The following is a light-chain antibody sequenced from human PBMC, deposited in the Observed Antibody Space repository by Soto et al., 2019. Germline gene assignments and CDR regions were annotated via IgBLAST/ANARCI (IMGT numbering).Light chain of an antibody. Sequence: QSALTQPASVSGSPGQSITISCTGTSSDVGSYNLVSWYQQHPGKAPKLMIYEGSKRPSGVFNRFSGSKSGNTASLTISGLQAEDEADYYCCSYAGSSTYVVFGGGTKLTVL. CDR3: CSYAGSSTYVV. CDR2: EGS. CDR1: SSDVGSYNL. J-gene: IGLJ2*01. V-gene: IGLV2-23*01.